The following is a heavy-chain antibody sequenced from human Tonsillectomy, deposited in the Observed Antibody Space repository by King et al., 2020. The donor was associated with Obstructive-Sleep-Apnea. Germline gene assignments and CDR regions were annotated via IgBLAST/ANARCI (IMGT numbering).Heavy chain of an antibody. CDR2: ISGSVGST. Sequence: VQLVESGGGLVQPGGSLRLSCAASGFTFSSYAMSWVRQAPGKGLEWVSPISGSVGSTYYADSVRGRFTNTRDNSKNTLYLQMNSLRAEATAVYYCAKDIGIQLWLPDYWGQGTLVTVSS. CDR1: GFTFSSYA. V-gene: IGHV3-23*04. J-gene: IGHJ4*02. D-gene: IGHD5-18*01. CDR3: AKDIGIQLWLPDY.